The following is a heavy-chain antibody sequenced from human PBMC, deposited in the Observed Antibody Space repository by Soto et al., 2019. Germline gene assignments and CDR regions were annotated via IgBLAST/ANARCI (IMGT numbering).Heavy chain of an antibody. V-gene: IGHV3-53*01. D-gene: IGHD3-10*01. CDR3: ARGPTWYYYGSGSYYNGGYFDY. Sequence: PGGSLRLSCAASGFTVSSNYMSWVRQAPGKGLEWVSVIYIGGSTYYADSVKVRFTTTRDKSKSTLYLQLNGLRAEDTAVYYCARGPTWYYYGSGSYYNGGYFDYWGQGTLVTVSS. CDR2: IYIGGST. CDR1: GFTVSSNY. J-gene: IGHJ4*02.